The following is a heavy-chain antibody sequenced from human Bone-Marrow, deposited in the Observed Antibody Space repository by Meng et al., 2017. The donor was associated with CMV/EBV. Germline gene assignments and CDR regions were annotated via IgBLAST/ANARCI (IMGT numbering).Heavy chain of an antibody. CDR3: ARDYKYYYGSGSFLPQGY. J-gene: IGHJ4*02. CDR2: ISGSGGST. V-gene: IGHV3-23*01. Sequence: GGSLRLSCAASGFTFSSYAMSWVRQAPGKGLEWVSAISGSGGSTYYADSVKGRFTISRDNSKNTLYLQMNSLRAEDTAVYYCARDYKYYYGSGSFLPQGYWGQGTLVTVSS. D-gene: IGHD3-10*01. CDR1: GFTFSSYA.